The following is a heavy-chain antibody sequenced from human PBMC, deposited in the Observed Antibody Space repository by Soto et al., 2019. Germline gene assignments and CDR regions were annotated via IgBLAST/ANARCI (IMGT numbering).Heavy chain of an antibody. CDR1: GFTFSSYS. Sequence: EVQLVESGGGLVQPGGSLRLSCAASGFTFSSYSMSWVRQAPGKGLEWISYISYSSSSIQYADSVKGRFTISRDNAKNSLYLQMSSLRDEDTAVYYCARAGAGTGYWGQGTLVTVAS. J-gene: IGHJ4*02. CDR2: ISYSSSSI. CDR3: ARAGAGTGY. D-gene: IGHD3-10*01. V-gene: IGHV3-48*02.